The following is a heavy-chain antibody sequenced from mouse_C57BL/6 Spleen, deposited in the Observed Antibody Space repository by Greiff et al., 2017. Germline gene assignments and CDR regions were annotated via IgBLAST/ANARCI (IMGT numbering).Heavy chain of an antibody. CDR2: IDPSDSET. D-gene: IGHD2-12*01. V-gene: IGHV1-52*01. J-gene: IGHJ3*01. CDR3: AREEVTQFAY. CDR1: GYTFTSYW. Sequence: QVQLQQPGAELVRPGSSVKLSCKASGYTFTSYWMHWVKQRPIQGLEWIGNIDPSDSETHYNQKFKDKAPLTVDKSSSTAYMQLSSLTSEDSAVYYWAREEVTQFAYWGQGTLVTVSA.